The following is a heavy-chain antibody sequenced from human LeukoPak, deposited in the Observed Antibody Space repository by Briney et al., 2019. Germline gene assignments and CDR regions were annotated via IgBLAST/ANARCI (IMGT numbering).Heavy chain of an antibody. CDR1: GFTFSSYW. Sequence: GGSLRLSCVASGFTFSSYWMHWVRQDPRKGLVWVSRINGDGRNINYADSVRGRFTISRDNAKNTLYLQMNTLRVEDTAVYYCARDGLRWDYYDSSGYDYWGQGTLVTVSS. D-gene: IGHD3-22*01. J-gene: IGHJ4*02. V-gene: IGHV3-74*01. CDR2: INGDGRNI. CDR3: ARDGLRWDYYDSSGYDY.